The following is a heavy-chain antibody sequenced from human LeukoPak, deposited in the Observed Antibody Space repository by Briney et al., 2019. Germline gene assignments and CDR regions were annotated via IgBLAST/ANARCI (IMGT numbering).Heavy chain of an antibody. J-gene: IGHJ3*02. CDR2: MNPNSGNT. CDR1: GYTFTSYY. V-gene: IGHV1-8*02. D-gene: IGHD6-13*01. Sequence: ASVKVSCKASGYTFTSYYMHWVRQATGQGLEWMGWMNPNSGNTGYAQKFQGRVTMTRNTSISTAYMELSSLRSEDTAVYYCARVRIAAAVLRAFDIWGQGTMVTVSS. CDR3: ARVRIAAAVLRAFDI.